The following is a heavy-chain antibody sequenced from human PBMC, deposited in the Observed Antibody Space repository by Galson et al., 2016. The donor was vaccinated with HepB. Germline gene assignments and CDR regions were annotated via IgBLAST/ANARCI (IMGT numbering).Heavy chain of an antibody. CDR3: AKGGPHNNYFDY. CDR2: LHSGGGA. J-gene: IGHJ4*02. Sequence: LRLSCAASGFTVSSNYMNWVRQPPGKGLEWVSFLHSGGGAYNTHSVKGRFTISTDNSKNTLYLQMNSLRAEDTAIYYCAKGGPHNNYFDYWGQGTLVTVSS. CDR1: GFTVSSNY. V-gene: IGHV3-53*01. D-gene: IGHD1-1*01.